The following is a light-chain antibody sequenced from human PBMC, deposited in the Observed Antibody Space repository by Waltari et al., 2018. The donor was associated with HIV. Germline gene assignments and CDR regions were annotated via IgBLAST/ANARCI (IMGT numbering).Light chain of an antibody. J-gene: IGLJ3*02. Sequence: QSALTQPASVSGSPGQSITISCTGTSSDVGGYNYVSWYQQHPGKAPKLMIYEVSNRPSGFSNRFSGFKSGNTASLTISGLQAEDEADYYCSSYTSSSTWVFGGGTKLTVL. CDR2: EVS. V-gene: IGLV2-14*01. CDR3: SSYTSSSTWV. CDR1: SSDVGGYNY.